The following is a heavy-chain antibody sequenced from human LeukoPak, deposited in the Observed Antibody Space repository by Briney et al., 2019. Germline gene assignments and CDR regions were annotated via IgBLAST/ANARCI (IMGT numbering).Heavy chain of an antibody. Sequence: GGSLRLSCTASGFTFSSYVMTWVRQAPGKGLEWVSNINDNGGQRHYADSVKGRFTISRDNSKNTLFLQMDSLRAEDTAVYYCAKTQWKVGATDYFDYWGQGILVTVSS. D-gene: IGHD1-26*01. CDR3: AKTQWKVGATDYFDY. CDR2: INDNGGQR. J-gene: IGHJ4*02. V-gene: IGHV3-23*01. CDR1: GFTFSSYV.